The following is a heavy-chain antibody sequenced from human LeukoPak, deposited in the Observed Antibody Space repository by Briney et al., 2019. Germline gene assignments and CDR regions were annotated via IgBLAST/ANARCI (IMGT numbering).Heavy chain of an antibody. Sequence: KPSETLSLTCAVYGGSFSGYYWSWIRQPPGKGLEWIGEINHSGSTNYNPSLKSRVTISVDTSKNQFSLKLSSVTAADTAVYYCARHDTSSSWYGRRRPFDYWGQGTLVTVSS. J-gene: IGHJ4*02. D-gene: IGHD6-13*01. CDR3: ARHDTSSSWYGRRRPFDY. CDR1: GGSFSGYY. CDR2: INHSGST. V-gene: IGHV4-34*01.